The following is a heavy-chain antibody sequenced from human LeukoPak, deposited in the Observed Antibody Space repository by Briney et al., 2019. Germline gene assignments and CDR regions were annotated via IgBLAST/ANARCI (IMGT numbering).Heavy chain of an antibody. D-gene: IGHD3-3*01. CDR2: ISYDGSNK. J-gene: IGHJ4*02. CDR3: AKGPGGLRFLEWSPFFDY. CDR1: GFTFSSYG. V-gene: IGHV3-30*18. Sequence: GGSLRLSCAASGFTFSSYGMHWVRQAPGKGLEWVAVISYDGSNKYYADSVKGRFTISSDNSKNTLYLQMNSLRAEDTAVYYCAKGPGGLRFLEWSPFFDYWGQGTLVTVSS.